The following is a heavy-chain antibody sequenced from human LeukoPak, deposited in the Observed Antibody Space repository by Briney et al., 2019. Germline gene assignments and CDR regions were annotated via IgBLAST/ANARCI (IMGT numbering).Heavy chain of an antibody. CDR1: GFTFSSYA. CDR2: ISGSGGST. CDR3: AKARYYYDSSGYYLGSYYFDY. Sequence: GGSLRLSCAASGFTFSSYAMSWVHQAPGKGLEWVSAISGSGGSTYYADSVKGRFTISRDNSKNTLYLQMNSLRAEDTAVYYCAKARYYYDSSGYYLGSYYFDYWGQGTLVTVSS. D-gene: IGHD3-22*01. V-gene: IGHV3-23*01. J-gene: IGHJ4*02.